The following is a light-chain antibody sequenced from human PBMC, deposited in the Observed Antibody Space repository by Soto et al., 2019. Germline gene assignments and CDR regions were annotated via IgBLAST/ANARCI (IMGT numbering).Light chain of an antibody. V-gene: IGLV1-40*01. Sequence: QSVLTQPPSVSGAPGQRVTISCTGSSSNIGAGYDVHWYQQLPGTAPKLLIYGNSNRPSGVPDRFSGSKSGTSASLAITGLQAEDEDDYYCPHYDSILSGVVFGGGTKLTVL. J-gene: IGLJ2*01. CDR1: SSNIGAGYD. CDR3: PHYDSILSGVV. CDR2: GNS.